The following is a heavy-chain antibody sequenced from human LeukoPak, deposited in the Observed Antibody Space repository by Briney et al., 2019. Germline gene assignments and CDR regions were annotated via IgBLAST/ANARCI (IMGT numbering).Heavy chain of an antibody. CDR1: GFTFSSYG. V-gene: IGHV3-30*18. J-gene: IGHJ5*02. CDR3: AKDLSTTTVIHVGWFDR. Sequence: GGSLRLSCAASGFTFSSYGMHWVRQAPGKGLEWVAVISYDGSNKYYADSVKGRFTISRDNSKNTLYLQMNSLRAEDTAVYYCAKDLSTTTVIHVGWFDRWGQGTLVTVSS. D-gene: IGHD4-11*01. CDR2: ISYDGSNK.